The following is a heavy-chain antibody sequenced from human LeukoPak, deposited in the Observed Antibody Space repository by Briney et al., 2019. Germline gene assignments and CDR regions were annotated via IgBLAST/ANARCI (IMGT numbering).Heavy chain of an antibody. J-gene: IGHJ4*02. V-gene: IGHV3-7*01. CDR3: AKDRNSGSPYYFDF. D-gene: IGHD1-26*01. CDR2: IKQDGSAK. Sequence: PGGSLRLSCAASGFAFSNYWMSWVRQAPGKGLEWVANIKQDGSAKYYMDSVKGRFTISRDSAKNSLYLQMNSLRAEDTAVYYCAKDRNSGSPYYFDFWGQGTLVTVSS. CDR1: GFAFSNYW.